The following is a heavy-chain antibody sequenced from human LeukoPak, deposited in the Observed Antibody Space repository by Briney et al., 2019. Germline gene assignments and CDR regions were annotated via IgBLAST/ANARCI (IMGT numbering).Heavy chain of an antibody. V-gene: IGHV4-34*01. D-gene: IGHD5-18*01. CDR3: ARDVDTALMDV. CDR1: GTSFSGYY. J-gene: IGHJ6*04. CDR2: IDHRGRA. Sequence: PSETLSLTCAVCGTSFSGYYWSWMRQPPGKGLEWIGEIDHRGRAKYNPSLKSRVSTPIDTSKNQFSLNLSSVTAADTAVYYCARDVDTALMDVGGEGTTVSVSS.